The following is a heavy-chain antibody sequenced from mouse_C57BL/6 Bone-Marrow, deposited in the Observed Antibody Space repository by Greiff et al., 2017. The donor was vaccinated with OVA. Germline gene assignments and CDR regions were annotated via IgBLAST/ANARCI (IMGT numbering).Heavy chain of an antibody. Sequence: VQLQQSGGGLVKPGGSLKLSCAASGFTFSDYGMHWVRQAPENGLEWVAYISSGSSTIYYADTVKGRFTISRDNAKNTLFLQMTSLRSEDTAMYYCAVLGYFDYWGQGTTLTVSS. D-gene: IGHD4-1*01. V-gene: IGHV5-17*01. J-gene: IGHJ2*01. CDR3: AVLGYFDY. CDR2: ISSGSSTI. CDR1: GFTFSDYG.